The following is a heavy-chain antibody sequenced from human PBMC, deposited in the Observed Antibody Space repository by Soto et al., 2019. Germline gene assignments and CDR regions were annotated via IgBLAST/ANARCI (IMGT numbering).Heavy chain of an antibody. D-gene: IGHD6-13*01. Sequence: QVQLVESGGGVVQPERSLRLSCAASGFTFSSYAMHWVRQAPGKGLEWVAVISYDGSNKYYADSVKGRFTISRDNSKNTLYLQRNSLRAEDTAVYYCAREVEQPDAFDIWGQETMVTVSS. CDR1: GFTFSSYA. J-gene: IGHJ3*02. V-gene: IGHV3-30-3*01. CDR3: AREVEQPDAFDI. CDR2: ISYDGSNK.